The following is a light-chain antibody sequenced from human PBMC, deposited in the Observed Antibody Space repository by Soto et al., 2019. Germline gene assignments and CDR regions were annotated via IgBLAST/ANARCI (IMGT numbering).Light chain of an antibody. V-gene: IGLV2-14*01. J-gene: IGLJ1*01. Sequence: SVLTQPASVSGSPGQSITISCTGTSSDVGAYNYVSWYQQHPAKVPKLMIYDVSNRPSGVSDRFSGSKSGNTASLTISGLQAEYEAGYYCYSYTSSRTYVFGTGTEVTVL. CDR3: YSYTSSRTYV. CDR2: DVS. CDR1: SSDVGAYNY.